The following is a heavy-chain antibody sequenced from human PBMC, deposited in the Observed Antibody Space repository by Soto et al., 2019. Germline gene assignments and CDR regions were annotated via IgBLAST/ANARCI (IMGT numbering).Heavy chain of an antibody. D-gene: IGHD3-10*01. Sequence: QVQLQESGPGLVKPSETLSLTCTVSGGSIISHLWSWIRQPPGKGLEWIGYVSHSGSTTHNPSLKSRVAISLGTSKNQVSLQLRSVTAADRASYYCAREGPLSGYAFDIWGLGTKVTVSS. V-gene: IGHV4-59*11. CDR3: AREGPLSGYAFDI. J-gene: IGHJ3*02. CDR1: GGSIISHL. CDR2: VSHSGST.